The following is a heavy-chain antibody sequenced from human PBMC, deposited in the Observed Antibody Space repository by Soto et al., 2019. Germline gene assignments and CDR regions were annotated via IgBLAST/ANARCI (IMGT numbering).Heavy chain of an antibody. CDR2: VSIGGST. J-gene: IGHJ4*02. CDR3: AKRRGAGGHFDY. V-gene: IGHV3-23*01. CDR1: GFTFSSYA. Sequence: GGSLRLSCAASGFTFSSYAMGWVRQGPGRGLEWVAVVSIGGSTHYADSVRGRFTISRDNSKNTLSLQMNSLTAEDTAVYFCAKRRGAGGHFDYWGQGALVTVSS. D-gene: IGHD2-15*01.